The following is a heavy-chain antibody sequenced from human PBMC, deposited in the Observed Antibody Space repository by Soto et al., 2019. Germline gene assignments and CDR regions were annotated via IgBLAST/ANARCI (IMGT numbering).Heavy chain of an antibody. J-gene: IGHJ5*02. CDR3: ARENYGSGSDTTYNLFDP. CDR1: GGSISSYY. CDR2: IYYSGST. Sequence: SETLSLTCTVSGGSISSYYWSWIRQPPGKGLEWIGYIYYSGSTNYNPSLKSRVTISVDTSKNQFSLKLSSVTAADTAVYYCARENYGSGSDTTYNLFDPWGQGTLVTVSS. V-gene: IGHV4-59*01. D-gene: IGHD3-10*01.